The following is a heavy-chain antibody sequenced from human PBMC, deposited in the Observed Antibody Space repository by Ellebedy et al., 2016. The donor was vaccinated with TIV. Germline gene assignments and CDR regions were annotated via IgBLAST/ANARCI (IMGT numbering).Heavy chain of an antibody. J-gene: IGHJ6*02. CDR3: ARPDCSSTSCYTPRRYGMDV. V-gene: IGHV1-69*06. CDR2: IIPIFGTA. D-gene: IGHD2-2*02. CDR1: GGTFSSYA. Sequence: AASVKVSCKASGGTFSSYAISWVRQAPGQGLEWMGGIIPIFGTANYAQKFQGRVTITADKSTSTAYMELSSLRSEDTAVYDGARPDCSSTSCYTPRRYGMDVWGQGTTVTVSS.